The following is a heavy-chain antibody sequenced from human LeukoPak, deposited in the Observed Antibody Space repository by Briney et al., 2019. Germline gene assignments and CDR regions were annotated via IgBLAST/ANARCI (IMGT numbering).Heavy chain of an antibody. CDR2: IDPNSGGT. CDR1: GYSFTDYS. D-gene: IGHD6-19*01. V-gene: IGHV1-2*02. CDR3: ARAGGQWLPYDY. J-gene: IGHJ4*02. Sequence: ASVKVSCKASGYSFTDYSFQWVRQARGQGLEWMGCIDPNSGGTNYAQKFQGRVTMTRDTSISTAYMELSRLRSDDTAVYYCARAGGQWLPYDYWGQGTLVTVSS.